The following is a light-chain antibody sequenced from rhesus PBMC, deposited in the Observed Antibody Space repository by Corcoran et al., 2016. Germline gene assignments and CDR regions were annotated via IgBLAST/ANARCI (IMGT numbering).Light chain of an antibody. V-gene: IGKV1-94*01. CDR1: QGINQE. CDR3: LQDYTTPYS. J-gene: IGKJ2*01. Sequence: DIQMTQSPSSLSASVGDRVTVTCRASQGINQELSCYQQKPGKAPTLLIYAASILQTGVSSRFSGSGSGTDFTLTISSLPPEDVATYYCLQDYTTPYSFGQGTKVEIK. CDR2: AAS.